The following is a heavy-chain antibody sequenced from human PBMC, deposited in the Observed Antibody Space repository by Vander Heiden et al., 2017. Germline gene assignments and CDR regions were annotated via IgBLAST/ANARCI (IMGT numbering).Heavy chain of an antibody. D-gene: IGHD4-17*01. V-gene: IGHV4-39*01. CDR3: ATRRAGTTSDYGMDV. CDR1: GGSISSSSYY. Sequence: QLQLQESGPGLVKPSETLSRTCTVSGGSISSSSYYWGWIRQPPGKGLEWIGSIYYSGSTYYNPSRKSRVTISVDTAKNQVSMKLSSVTAAETAVYYCATRRAGTTSDYGMDVWGQGTTVTVSS. CDR2: IYYSGST. J-gene: IGHJ6*02.